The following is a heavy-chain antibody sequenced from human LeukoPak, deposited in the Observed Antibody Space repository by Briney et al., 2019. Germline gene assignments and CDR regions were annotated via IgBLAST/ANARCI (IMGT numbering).Heavy chain of an antibody. CDR3: ARGGVEATGYFDY. D-gene: IGHD3-3*01. J-gene: IGHJ4*02. Sequence: GGSLRLSCAASGFTFSSYSMNWVRQAPGKGLEWVSHISSSSSTIYYADSVKGRFTISRDNAKNSLCLQMNSLRAEDTAVYYCARGGVEATGYFDYWGQGTLVTVSS. CDR2: ISSSSSTI. V-gene: IGHV3-48*01. CDR1: GFTFSSYS.